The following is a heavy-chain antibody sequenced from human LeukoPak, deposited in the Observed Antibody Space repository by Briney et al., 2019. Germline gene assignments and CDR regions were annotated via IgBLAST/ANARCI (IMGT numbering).Heavy chain of an antibody. Sequence: GGSLRLSCAASGFTFSSYAMHWVRQAPGKGLEWVAVISYDGSNKYYADSVKGRFTISRDNSKNTLYLQMNSLRAEDTAVYYCAREVEGGSLDYWGQGTLVTVSS. CDR3: AREVEGGSLDY. V-gene: IGHV3-30*01. D-gene: IGHD3-16*01. CDR2: ISYDGSNK. CDR1: GFTFSSYA. J-gene: IGHJ4*02.